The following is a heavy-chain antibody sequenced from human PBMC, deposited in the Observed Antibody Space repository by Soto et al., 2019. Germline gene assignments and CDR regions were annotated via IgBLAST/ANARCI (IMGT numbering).Heavy chain of an antibody. CDR1: GYTFTSYG. V-gene: IGHV1-18*01. J-gene: IGHJ4*02. CDR3: ARGRPNWNDLYYFDY. D-gene: IGHD1-20*01. Sequence: QVQLVQSGAEVKKPGASVKVSCKASGYTFTSYGISWVRQAAGQGLEWMGWISAYNGNTNYAQKLPGRATMTTDTSTSTAYMELRSLRSDDTAVYYCARGRPNWNDLYYFDYWGQGTLVTVSS. CDR2: ISAYNGNT.